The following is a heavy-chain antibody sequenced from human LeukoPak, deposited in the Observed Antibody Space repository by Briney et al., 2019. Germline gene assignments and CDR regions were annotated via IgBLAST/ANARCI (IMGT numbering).Heavy chain of an antibody. CDR1: GGSISSGGYY. Sequence: SQTLSLTCAVSGGSISSGGYYWSWIRQHPGKGLEWTGYIYYSGSTYYNPSLKSRVTISVDTSKNQFSLKLSSVTAADTAVYYCARVGENYYYGMDVWGQGTTVTVSS. CDR2: IYYSGST. D-gene: IGHD3-10*01. J-gene: IGHJ6*02. CDR3: ARVGENYYYGMDV. V-gene: IGHV4-31*11.